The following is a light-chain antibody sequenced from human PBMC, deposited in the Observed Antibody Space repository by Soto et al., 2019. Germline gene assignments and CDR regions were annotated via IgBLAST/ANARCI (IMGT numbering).Light chain of an antibody. J-gene: IGKJ2*01. CDR1: QGISSY. V-gene: IGKV1-9*01. CDR3: QQRNSYPLT. CDR2: AAS. Sequence: DIQLTQSPSFLSASVGDRVTITCRARQGISSYLAWYQQKPGKAPKLLIYAASTLQSGVPSRFRGSGSGTEFTLTISSLQPEDFATYYCQQRNSYPLTFDQGTKLEIK.